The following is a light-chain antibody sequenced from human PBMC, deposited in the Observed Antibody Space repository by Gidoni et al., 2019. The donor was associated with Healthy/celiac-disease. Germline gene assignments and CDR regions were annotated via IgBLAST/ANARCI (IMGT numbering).Light chain of an antibody. CDR1: QSVSSN. V-gene: IGKV3-15*01. J-gene: IGKJ2*04. CDR2: GAS. CDR3: QQYNNWRCS. Sequence: EIVMTQSPATLSVSPGERATLSCSASQSVSSNLAWYQQKPGQAPRLLIYGASTRATGIPARFSGSGSGTEFTLTISSLQSEDFAVYYCQQYNNWRCSFGQGTKLEIK.